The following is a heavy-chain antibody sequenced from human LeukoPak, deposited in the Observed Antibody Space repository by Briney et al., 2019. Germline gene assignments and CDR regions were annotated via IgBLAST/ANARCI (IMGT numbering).Heavy chain of an antibody. J-gene: IGHJ6*03. CDR2: INHSGST. CDR3: ARRRLCSSTSCYPLYYYYYMDV. V-gene: IGHV4-34*01. D-gene: IGHD2-2*01. CDR1: GGSISSYY. Sequence: SETLSLTCTVSGGSISSYYWSWIRQPPGKGLEWIGEINHSGSTNYNPSLKSRVTISVDTSKNQFSLKLSSVTAADTAVYYCARRRLCSSTSCYPLYYYYYMDVWGKGTTVTVSS.